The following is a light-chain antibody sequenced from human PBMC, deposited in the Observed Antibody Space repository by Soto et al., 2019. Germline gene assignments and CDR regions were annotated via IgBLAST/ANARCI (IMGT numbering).Light chain of an antibody. Sequence: IQMTQSPSTLSGSVGDRVTITCRASQTISSWLAWYQQKPGKAHKLLIYKASTLKSGVQPSFSASGSGTDFTLTISSLQPEDFATYYCQQLESYPSTFGGGTKVDIK. CDR1: QTISSW. CDR2: KAS. V-gene: IGKV1-5*03. CDR3: QQLESYPST. J-gene: IGKJ4*01.